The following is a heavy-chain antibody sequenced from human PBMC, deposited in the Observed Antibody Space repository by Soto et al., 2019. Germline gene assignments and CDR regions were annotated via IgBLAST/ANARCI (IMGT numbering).Heavy chain of an antibody. J-gene: IGHJ5*02. V-gene: IGHV3-30*18. CDR2: ISYDGSNK. CDR3: AKDGPRIAVAGTSWFDP. Sequence: QVQLVESGGGVVQPGRSLRLSCAASGFTFSSYGMHWVRQAPGKGLEWVAVISYDGSNKYYADSVKGRFTISRDNSKNTLYLQMNSLRAEDTAVYYCAKDGPRIAVAGTSWFDPWGQGTLVTVSS. CDR1: GFTFSSYG. D-gene: IGHD6-19*01.